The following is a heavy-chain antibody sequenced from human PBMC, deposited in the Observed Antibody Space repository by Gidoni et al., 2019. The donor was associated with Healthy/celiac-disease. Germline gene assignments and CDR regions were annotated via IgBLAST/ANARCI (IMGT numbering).Heavy chain of an antibody. V-gene: IGHV1-69*04. CDR1: GAPSSSYA. J-gene: IGHJ4*02. CDR2: IIPILGIA. D-gene: IGHD4-17*01. Sequence: QVQLSQSGAEVKKPGSPAKVSSMAPGAPSSSYAISWVRQAPGHQLEWMGRIIPILGIANYAQKFQGRVTITADKSTSTAYMEVSSLRSEDTAVYYCARVDYGGNSRGNYWGQGTLVTVSS. CDR3: ARVDYGGNSRGNY.